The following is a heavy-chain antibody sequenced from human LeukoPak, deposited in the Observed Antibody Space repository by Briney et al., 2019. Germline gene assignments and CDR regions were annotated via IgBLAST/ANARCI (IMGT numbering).Heavy chain of an antibody. V-gene: IGHV4-34*01. Sequence: PSETLALTCAAYGGSFSGYYWSWVRQPPGKGLEWIGKINHSGSTNYNPSLKSRVTMSVDTSKNQFSLKLSSVTAADTAVYYCARAPISSSSWYTSYFDYWGQGTLVTVSS. J-gene: IGHJ4*02. CDR1: GGSFSGYY. CDR2: INHSGST. CDR3: ARAPISSSSWYTSYFDY. D-gene: IGHD6-13*01.